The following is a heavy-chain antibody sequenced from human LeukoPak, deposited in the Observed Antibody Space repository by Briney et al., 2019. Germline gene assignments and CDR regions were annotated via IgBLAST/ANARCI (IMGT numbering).Heavy chain of an antibody. CDR2: SKSKKDGGTI. Sequence: GGSLRLSCGVSGFTFSNAWMSWVRRAPGKGLEWVGRSKSKKDGGTIDYAAPVKGRFTISRDDSKNTLYLQMNSLKTEDTAVYYCTTDYYCDSSGTFDYWGQGTLVTVSS. CDR3: TTDYYCDSSGTFDY. D-gene: IGHD3-22*01. CDR1: GFTFSNAW. V-gene: IGHV3-15*01. J-gene: IGHJ4*02.